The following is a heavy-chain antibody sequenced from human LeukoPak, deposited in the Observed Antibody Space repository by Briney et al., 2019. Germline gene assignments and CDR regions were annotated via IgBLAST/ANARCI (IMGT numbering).Heavy chain of an antibody. D-gene: IGHD2-15*01. J-gene: IGHJ4*02. Sequence: PGTSLRLSCAASGFTFSSHAMHWVRQAPGKGLEWVAVVSYDGTYTYYADSAKGRFTISRDNSRNTLYLQMNSLRTEDTSVYYCARDRGYCTGGTCYSGNDYWGQGALLTVSS. CDR1: GFTFSSHA. CDR2: VSYDGTYT. V-gene: IGHV3-30*04. CDR3: ARDRGYCTGGTCYSGNDY.